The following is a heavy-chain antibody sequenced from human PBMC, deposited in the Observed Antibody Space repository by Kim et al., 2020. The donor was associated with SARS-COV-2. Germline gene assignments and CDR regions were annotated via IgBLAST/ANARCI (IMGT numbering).Heavy chain of an antibody. CDR3: AKDRGYGDRHPFDY. CDR1: GFTFSSYG. V-gene: IGHV3-33*06. J-gene: IGHJ4*02. Sequence: GGSLRLSCAASGFTFSSYGMHWVRQAPGKGLEWVAVIWYDGSNKYYADSVKGRFTISRDNSKNTLYLQMNSLRAEDTAVYYCAKDRGYGDRHPFDYWGQGTLVTVSS. CDR2: IWYDGSNK. D-gene: IGHD4-17*01.